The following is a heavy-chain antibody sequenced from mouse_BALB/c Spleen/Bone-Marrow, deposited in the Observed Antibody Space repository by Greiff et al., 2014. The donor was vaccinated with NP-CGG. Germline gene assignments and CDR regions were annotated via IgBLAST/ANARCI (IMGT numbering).Heavy chain of an antibody. CDR3: ARGRAWYLDY. CDR1: GYAISSYW. CDR2: IYPGDGDT. J-gene: IGHJ2*01. V-gene: IGHV1-80*01. Sequence: QVQLQQPGAELVRPGSSVKISCKASGYAISSYWMNWVKQRPGQGLEWTGQIYPGDGDTNYNGKFKGKATLTADKSSSTAYMQISSLTSEDSAVYFCARGRAWYLDYWGQGTTLTVSS.